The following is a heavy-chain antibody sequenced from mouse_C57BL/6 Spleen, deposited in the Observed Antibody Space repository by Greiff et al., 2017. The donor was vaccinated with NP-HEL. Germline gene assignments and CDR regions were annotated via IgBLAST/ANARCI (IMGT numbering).Heavy chain of an antibody. D-gene: IGHD2-3*01. V-gene: IGHV1-22*01. CDR2: INPNNGGT. CDR3: ERRGWLLKDYFDY. CDR1: GYTFTDYN. J-gene: IGHJ2*01. Sequence: VQLQQSGPELVKPGASVKMSCKASGYTFTDYNMHWVKQSHGKSLEWIGYINPNNGGTSYNQKFKGKATLTVNKSSSTAYMELRSLTSEDSAVYYCERRGWLLKDYFDYWGQGTTLTVSS.